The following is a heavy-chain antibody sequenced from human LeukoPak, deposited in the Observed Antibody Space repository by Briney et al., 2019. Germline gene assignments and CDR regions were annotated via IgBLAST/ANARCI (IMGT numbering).Heavy chain of an antibody. V-gene: IGHV1-18*04. CDR3: GRDSTYSSGLIDY. CDR1: GYTFTGYY. D-gene: IGHD6-19*01. Sequence: ASVKVSCKASGYTFTGYYMHWVRQAPGQGLEWMGWISAYNGNTNYAEKLQGRVTMTTDTSTSTAYMELRSLRSDDTAVYYCGRDSTYSSGLIDYWGQGTLVTVSS. CDR2: ISAYNGNT. J-gene: IGHJ4*02.